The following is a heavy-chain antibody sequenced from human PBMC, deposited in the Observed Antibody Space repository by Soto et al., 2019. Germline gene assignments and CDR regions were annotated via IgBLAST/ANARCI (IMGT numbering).Heavy chain of an antibody. D-gene: IGHD3-22*01. CDR3: ASRGGYYDSSGYYYLYY. J-gene: IGHJ4*02. Sequence: GGSLRLSCAASGFTFSSYSMNWVRQAPGKGLEWVSSIIISSSYIYYADSVKGRFTISRDNAKNSLYLQMNSLRAEDTAVYYCASRGGYYDSSGYYYLYYWGQGTLVTVSS. CDR1: GFTFSSYS. V-gene: IGHV3-21*01. CDR2: IIISSSYI.